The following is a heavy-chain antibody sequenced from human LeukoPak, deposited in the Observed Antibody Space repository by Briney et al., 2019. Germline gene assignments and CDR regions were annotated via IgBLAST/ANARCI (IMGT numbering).Heavy chain of an antibody. CDR2: MYYGGST. J-gene: IGHJ5*02. CDR1: GGSISSFY. CDR3: VTGRYSYGWYDH. D-gene: IGHD1-26*01. V-gene: IGHV4-59*13. Sequence: SETLSLTCTVSGGSISSFYWSWIRQPPGKGLEWIGYMYYGGSTNYNPSLKSRVITSLDTSKKQFSLKLNFVTTADTAVYYCVTGRYSYGWYDHWGQGILVIVSS.